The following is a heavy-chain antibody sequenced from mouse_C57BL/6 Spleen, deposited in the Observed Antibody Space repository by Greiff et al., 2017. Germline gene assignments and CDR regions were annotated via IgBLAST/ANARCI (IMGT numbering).Heavy chain of an antibody. Sequence: EVQLQESGPELVKPGASVKISCTASGYSFTGYYMNWVQQSPEKSLEWIGEINPSTGGTTYNQKFKAKATLSVDKSTSTGYMQLKSLTSEDAAVYYCAREGYDYYYAMDYWGQGTSVTVSS. D-gene: IGHD2-4*01. V-gene: IGHV1-42*01. J-gene: IGHJ4*01. CDR2: INPSTGGT. CDR3: AREGYDYYYAMDY. CDR1: GYSFTGYY.